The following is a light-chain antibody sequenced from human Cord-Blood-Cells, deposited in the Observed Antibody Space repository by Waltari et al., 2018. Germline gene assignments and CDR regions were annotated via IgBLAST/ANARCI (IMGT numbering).Light chain of an antibody. CDR1: SSNIGSNS. J-gene: IGLJ3*02. V-gene: IGLV1-47*01. Sequence: QSVLTQPPSASGTPGQRVTISCSGSSSNIGSNSVYWYQQLPGTAPKLLSYRKNRRPSGGPDRFSGSKSGTSASLAISGLRSEDEADYYCAVWDDSSWVFGGGTKLTVL. CDR2: RKN. CDR3: AVWDDSSWV.